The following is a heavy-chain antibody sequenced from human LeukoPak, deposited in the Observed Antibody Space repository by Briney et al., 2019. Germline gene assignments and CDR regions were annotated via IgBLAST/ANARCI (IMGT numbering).Heavy chain of an antibody. J-gene: IGHJ2*01. D-gene: IGHD6-19*01. V-gene: IGHV3-66*01. CDR2: IYTGGST. CDR1: GFSFSSFA. Sequence: GGSLRLSCAASGFSFSSFAMTWVRQAPGKGLEWVSVIYTGGSTYYSDSVKDRFTISRDNSKNTLYLQMNSLRAEDTAVYYCARDRSGWYGYFELWGRGTLVTVSS. CDR3: ARDRSGWYGYFEL.